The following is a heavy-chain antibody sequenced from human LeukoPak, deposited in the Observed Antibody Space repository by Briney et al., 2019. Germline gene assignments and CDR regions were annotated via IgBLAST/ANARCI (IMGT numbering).Heavy chain of an antibody. V-gene: IGHV3-48*02. CDR1: GFTFSSYS. D-gene: IGHD4-17*01. J-gene: IGHJ6*02. CDR3: ARVNDGDYVRYYYYGMDV. CDR2: ISSSSTI. Sequence: GGSLRLSCAASGFTFSSYSMNWVRQAPGKGLEWVSYISSSSTIYYADSVKGRFTISRDNAKNSLYLQMNSLRDEDTAVYYCARVNDGDYVRYYYYGMDVWGQGTTVTVSS.